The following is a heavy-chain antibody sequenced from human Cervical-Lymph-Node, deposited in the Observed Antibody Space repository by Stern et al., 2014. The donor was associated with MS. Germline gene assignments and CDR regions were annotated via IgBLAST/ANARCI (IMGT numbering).Heavy chain of an antibody. V-gene: IGHV4-39*02. D-gene: IGHD2-2*02. CDR1: GASVSSNAYY. J-gene: IGHJ4*02. CDR3: ARVRYPYFFDY. Sequence: QVQLQESGPGLVPPSGTLSLTCTVSGASVSSNAYYWAWVRQPPGKGLEWIGTIYYRANTHYNPSLASRISMSIDTSRKYFSLKLTYVTAADTALYFCARVRYPYFFDYWGQGSLVTVSS. CDR2: IYYRANT.